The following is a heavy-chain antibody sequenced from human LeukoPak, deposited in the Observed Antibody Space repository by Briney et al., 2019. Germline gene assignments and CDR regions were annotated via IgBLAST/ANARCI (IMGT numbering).Heavy chain of an antibody. CDR3: ARVDGRTNKYSSSWYRPYGPGPFDP. D-gene: IGHD6-13*01. J-gene: IGHJ5*02. Sequence: GRSLRLSCAASGFTFSNYGMHWVRQAPGKGLEWVSVISYDGSNKYYADSVKGRFTISRDNAKNTLYLQMNSLRAEDTAVYYCARVDGRTNKYSSSWYRPYGPGPFDPWGQGTLVTVSS. V-gene: IGHV3-30*03. CDR2: ISYDGSNK. CDR1: GFTFSNYG.